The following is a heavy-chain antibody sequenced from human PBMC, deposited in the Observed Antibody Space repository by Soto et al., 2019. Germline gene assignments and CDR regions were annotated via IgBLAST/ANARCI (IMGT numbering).Heavy chain of an antibody. V-gene: IGHV3-21*01. CDR3: ARGSITMVRGVIIPTNYYGMDV. D-gene: IGHD3-10*01. CDR1: GFTFSSYS. Sequence: GGSLRLSCAASGFTFSSYSMNWVRQAPGKGLEWVSSISSSSSYIYYADSVKGRFTISRDNAKNSLYLQMNSLRAEDTAVYYCARGSITMVRGVIIPTNYYGMDVWGQGTTVTVSS. J-gene: IGHJ6*02. CDR2: ISSSSSYI.